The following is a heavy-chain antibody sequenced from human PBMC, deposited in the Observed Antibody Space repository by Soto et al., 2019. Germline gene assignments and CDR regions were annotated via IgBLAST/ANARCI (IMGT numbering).Heavy chain of an antibody. CDR2: ISAYNGNT. CDR3: ASDRGGAYGDYQGDAFDI. Sequence: QVPLVQSGAEVKKPGASVKVSCKASGYTFTSYGISWVRQAPGQGLEWMRWISAYNGNTNYAQKLQGRVTMTADTSTSTAYMELRSLRSDDTAVNYCASDRGGAYGDYQGDAFDIWGQGTMVTVSS. D-gene: IGHD4-17*01. J-gene: IGHJ3*02. V-gene: IGHV1-18*01. CDR1: GYTFTSYG.